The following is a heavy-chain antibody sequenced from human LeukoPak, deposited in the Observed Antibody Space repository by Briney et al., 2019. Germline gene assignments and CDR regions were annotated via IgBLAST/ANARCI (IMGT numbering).Heavy chain of an antibody. J-gene: IGHJ4*02. CDR2: IYYSGST. CDR3: ARGGYFDWLFPDY. D-gene: IGHD3-9*01. Sequence: SETLSLTCTVSGGSISSYYWSWIRQPPGKGLEWIGYIYYSGSTNYNPSLKSRVTISVDTSKNQFSLKLSSVTAADTAVYYCARGGYFDWLFPDYWGQGTLVTVSS. V-gene: IGHV4-59*01. CDR1: GGSISSYY.